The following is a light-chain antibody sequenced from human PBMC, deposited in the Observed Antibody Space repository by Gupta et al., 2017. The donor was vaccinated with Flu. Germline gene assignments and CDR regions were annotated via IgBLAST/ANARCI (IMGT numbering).Light chain of an antibody. CDR3: QQHGGSPLLT. Sequence: ELVLTQSPGTLSLSPGEGATLSCRASQSVSSNYLAWYQQRPGQAPRLLIYGASNRATGIPDRFSGSGSGTDFTLTISRLEPEDSAMYYCQQHGGSPLLTCGGGNXVEIK. V-gene: IGKV3-20*01. CDR1: QSVSSNY. J-gene: IGKJ4*01. CDR2: GAS.